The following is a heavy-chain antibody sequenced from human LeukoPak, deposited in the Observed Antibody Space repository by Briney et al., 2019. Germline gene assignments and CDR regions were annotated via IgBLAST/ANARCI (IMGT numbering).Heavy chain of an antibody. V-gene: IGHV4-59*08. D-gene: IGHD3-3*01. CDR2: IYYSGST. CDR1: GGSISSYY. CDR3: ASTLPGAHYDFWSGYYPGHAEYYYYGMDV. Sequence: SETLSLTCTVSGGSISSYYWSWIRQPPGKGLEWIGYIYYSGSTNYNPSLKSRVTISVDTSKNQFSLKLSSVTAADTAVYYCASTLPGAHYDFWSGYYPGHAEYYYYGMDVWGQGTTVTVSS. J-gene: IGHJ6*02.